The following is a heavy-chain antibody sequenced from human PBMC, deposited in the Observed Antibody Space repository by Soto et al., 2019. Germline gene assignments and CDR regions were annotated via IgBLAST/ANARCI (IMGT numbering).Heavy chain of an antibody. CDR1: GGSITSSSYY. Sequence: PSETLSLTCTVSGGSITSSSYYWAWIRQPPGKGLEWIGYIYHTGSTYYKPSLKSRVTISVDTSKNQFSLKLSSVTAADTAMYYCARGGYCSGASCAYMGHYYYYGMDVWGQGTTVTVSS. J-gene: IGHJ6*02. V-gene: IGHV4-39*01. D-gene: IGHD2-15*01. CDR3: ARGGYCSGASCAYMGHYYYYGMDV. CDR2: IYHTGST.